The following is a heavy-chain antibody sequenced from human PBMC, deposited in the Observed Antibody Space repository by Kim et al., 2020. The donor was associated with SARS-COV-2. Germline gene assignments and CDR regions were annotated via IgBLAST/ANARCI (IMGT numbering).Heavy chain of an antibody. CDR1: GFTFSKYW. D-gene: IGHD3-10*01. V-gene: IGHV3-7*03. CDR2: IKQDRSET. J-gene: IGHJ4*01. CDR3: ARGLDYGSGSYIYYFD. Sequence: GGSLRLSCAASGFTFSKYWMNWVRQAPGKGLECVANIKQDRSETYYVESVRGRFTISRDNAKNSLYLQMDSLRAEDTAVYYCARGLDYGSGSYIYYFD.